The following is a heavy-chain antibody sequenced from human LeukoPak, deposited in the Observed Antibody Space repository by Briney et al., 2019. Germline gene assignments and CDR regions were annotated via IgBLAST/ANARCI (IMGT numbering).Heavy chain of an antibody. CDR1: GFTFSSYS. D-gene: IGHD4-17*01. J-gene: IGHJ4*02. CDR3: ARETRGKTTVTDY. CDR2: ISSSSSTI. V-gene: IGHV3-48*04. Sequence: GGSLRLSCAASGFTFSSYSMNWVRQAPGKGLEWVSYISSSSSTIYYADSVKGRFTISRDNAKNSLYLQMNSLRAEDTAVYYCARETRGKTTVTDYWGQGTLVTVSS.